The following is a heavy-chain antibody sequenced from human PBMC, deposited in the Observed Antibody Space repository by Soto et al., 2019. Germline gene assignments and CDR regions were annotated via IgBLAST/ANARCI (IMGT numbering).Heavy chain of an antibody. CDR2: IYYSGST. CDR3: AGSTSWFDP. CDR1: GGSISSSSYY. V-gene: IGHV4-39*01. Sequence: SETLSFTCTVAGGSISSSSYYWGWIRQPPGKGLEWIGSIYYSGSTYYNPSLKSRVTISVDTSKNQFSLKLSSVTAADTAVYYCAGSTSWFDPWGQGTLVTVSS. J-gene: IGHJ5*02. D-gene: IGHD6-13*01.